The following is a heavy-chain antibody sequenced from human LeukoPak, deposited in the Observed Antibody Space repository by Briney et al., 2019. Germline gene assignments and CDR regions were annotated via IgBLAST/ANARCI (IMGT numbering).Heavy chain of an antibody. Sequence: SETLSLTCTVSGGSINNYYWTWIRQPAGEGLEWLGRIYGSSVDTDYNPSLNGRVTMSLDKSRNQFSLILKSVTAADTAFYYCARVLSAMGANTFDVWGQGTMVTVSS. CDR2: IYGSSVDT. V-gene: IGHV4-4*07. CDR1: GGSINNYY. J-gene: IGHJ3*01. D-gene: IGHD1-26*01. CDR3: ARVLSAMGANTFDV.